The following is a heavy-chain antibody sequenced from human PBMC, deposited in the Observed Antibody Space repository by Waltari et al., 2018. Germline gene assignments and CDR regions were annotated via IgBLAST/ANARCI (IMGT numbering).Heavy chain of an antibody. V-gene: IGHV4-61*02. J-gene: IGHJ6*03. CDR2: IYTSGST. Sequence: QVQLQESGPGLVKPSQTLSLTCTVSGGSISSGSYYWSWIRQPAGKGLEWIGRIYTSGSTNYNPSLKSRVTISVDTSKNQFSLKLSSVTAADTAVYYCARQGGYSYGFYYYYMDVWGKGTTVTVSS. CDR1: GGSISSGSYY. CDR3: ARQGGYSYGFYYYYMDV. D-gene: IGHD5-18*01.